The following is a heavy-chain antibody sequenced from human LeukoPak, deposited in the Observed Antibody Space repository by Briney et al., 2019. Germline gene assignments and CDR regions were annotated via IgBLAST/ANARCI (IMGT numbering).Heavy chain of an antibody. CDR2: LWYDGNNR. Sequence: GGSLRLSCAASGFTFSSYDMHRVRQAPGKGLEWVAVLWYDGNNRYYADSVKGRFTISRDNSKNTLYLQMNSLRAEDTAVYYCARESAAGTCDYWGQGTLVTVSS. CDR1: GFTFSSYD. D-gene: IGHD6-13*01. CDR3: ARESAAGTCDY. J-gene: IGHJ4*02. V-gene: IGHV3-33*01.